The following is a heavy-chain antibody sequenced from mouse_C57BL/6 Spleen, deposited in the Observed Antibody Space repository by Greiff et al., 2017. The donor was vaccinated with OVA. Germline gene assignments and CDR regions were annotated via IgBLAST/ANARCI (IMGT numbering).Heavy chain of an antibody. CDR1: GYTFTSYT. CDR3: ARSTTVVATFDY. D-gene: IGHD1-1*01. Sequence: QVQLQQSGAELARPGASVKMSCKASGYTFTSYTMHWVKQRPGQGLEWIGYINPSSGYTKYNQKFKDKATLTAGKSSSTAYMQLSSLTSEDSAVYYCARSTTVVATFDYWGQGTTLTVSS. V-gene: IGHV1-4*01. J-gene: IGHJ2*01. CDR2: INPSSGYT.